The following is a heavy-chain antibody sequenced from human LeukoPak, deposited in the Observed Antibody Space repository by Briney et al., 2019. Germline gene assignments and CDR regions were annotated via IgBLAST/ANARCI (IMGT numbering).Heavy chain of an antibody. CDR2: ISGSGGST. CDR3: ARVLKTVYCSGGSCYSYYGMDV. Sequence: PGGSLRLSCAASGFTFSSYAMSWVRQAPGKGLEWVSAISGSGGSTYYADSVKGRFTISRDNSKNTLYLQMNSLRAEDTAVYYCARVLKTVYCSGGSCYSYYGMDVWGQGTTVTVSS. CDR1: GFTFSSYA. V-gene: IGHV3-23*01. J-gene: IGHJ6*02. D-gene: IGHD2-15*01.